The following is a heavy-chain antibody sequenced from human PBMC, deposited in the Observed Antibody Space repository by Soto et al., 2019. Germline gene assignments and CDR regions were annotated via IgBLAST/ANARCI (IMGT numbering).Heavy chain of an antibody. CDR3: AILRPLRDCTRTSCLGAFNI. J-gene: IGHJ3*02. CDR1: GFTFSSYA. CDR2: ITASGDTT. V-gene: IGHV3-23*01. D-gene: IGHD2-2*01. Sequence: EVQLLESGGGLVQPGGSLRLSCAASGFTFSSYAMSWVRQAPGKGLEWDSAITASGDTTYYADSVKGRFTSSRDNSKSTMYLQMNSLRGEYTAVYYCAILRPLRDCTRTSCLGAFNIWGQGTMVTVSS.